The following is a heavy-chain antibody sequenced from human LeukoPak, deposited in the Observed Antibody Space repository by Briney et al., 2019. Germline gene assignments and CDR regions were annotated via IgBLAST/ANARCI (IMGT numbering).Heavy chain of an antibody. Sequence: GGSLRLSCAASGFTFSSYAMSWVRQAPGKGLEWVSTISADGGTTYYADSVKGRFTISRDSSKITLYLQMNSLRAEDTAVYYCAKVRASSGYFDYWGQGTLVTVSS. V-gene: IGHV3-23*01. CDR3: AKVRASSGYFDY. D-gene: IGHD3-22*01. CDR1: GFTFSSYA. CDR2: ISADGGTT. J-gene: IGHJ4*02.